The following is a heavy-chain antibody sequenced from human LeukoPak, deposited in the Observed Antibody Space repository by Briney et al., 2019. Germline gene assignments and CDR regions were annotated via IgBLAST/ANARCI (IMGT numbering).Heavy chain of an antibody. CDR2: IYANGDT. CDR1: GITVTNNY. V-gene: IGHV3-66*01. D-gene: IGHD4-17*01. Sequence: GGSLRLSCAASGITVTNNYWPWLRQAPGKGLEWVSIIYANGDTLYAASVRGRFTFSRDNSKNTFYLQMNSLRAEDTAIYYCAHGDYPLTYWGQGTLVTVSS. CDR3: AHGDYPLTY. J-gene: IGHJ4*02.